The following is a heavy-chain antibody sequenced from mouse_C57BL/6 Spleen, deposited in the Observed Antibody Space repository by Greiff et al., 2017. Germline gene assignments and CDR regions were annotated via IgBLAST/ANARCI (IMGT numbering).Heavy chain of an antibody. Sequence: QVQLKESGPGLVQPSQSLSITCTVSGFSLTSYGVHWVRQSPGKGLEWLGVLWRGGSTDYNAAFMSRLSITKENSKSQVFFKMNSLQADDTAIYYCATSYGSSPYYYAMDYWGQGTSVTVSS. CDR2: LWRGGST. CDR1: GFSLTSYG. V-gene: IGHV2-5*01. D-gene: IGHD1-1*01. J-gene: IGHJ4*01. CDR3: ATSYGSSPYYYAMDY.